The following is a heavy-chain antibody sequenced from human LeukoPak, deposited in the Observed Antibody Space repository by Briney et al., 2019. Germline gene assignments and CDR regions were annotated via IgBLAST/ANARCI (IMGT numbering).Heavy chain of an antibody. CDR2: ISYDGSNK. D-gene: IGHD1-26*01. J-gene: IGHJ4*02. Sequence: GGSLRLSCAASGFTFSSYGMHWVRQAPGKGLEWVAVISYDGSNKYYADSVKGRFTISRDNSKNTLYLQMSSLRAEDTAVYYCAKSRSGRPRPYFDYWGQGTLVTVSS. V-gene: IGHV3-30*18. CDR3: AKSRSGRPRPYFDY. CDR1: GFTFSSYG.